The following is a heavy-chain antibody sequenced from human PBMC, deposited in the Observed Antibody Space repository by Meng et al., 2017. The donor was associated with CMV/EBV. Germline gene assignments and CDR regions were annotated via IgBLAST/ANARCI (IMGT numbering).Heavy chain of an antibody. D-gene: IGHD2-2*02. CDR3: AHGRLPAAIQDNWFDP. Sequence: SGPTLVKPTQTLTLTCTFSGFSLSTSGVGVGWIRQPPGKALEWLALIYWNDDKRYSPSLKSRLTITKDTSKNQVVLTMTNMDPVDTATYYCAHGRLPAAIQDNWFDPWGQGTLVTVSS. CDR1: GFSLSTSGVG. J-gene: IGHJ5*02. CDR2: IYWNDDK. V-gene: IGHV2-5*01.